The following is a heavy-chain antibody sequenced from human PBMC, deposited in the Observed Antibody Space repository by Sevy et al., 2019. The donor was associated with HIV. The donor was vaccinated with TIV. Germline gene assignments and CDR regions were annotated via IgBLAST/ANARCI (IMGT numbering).Heavy chain of an antibody. CDR3: ARSMAGTTRGFDY. CDR1: GFTFSSYE. Sequence: GGSLRLSCAASGFTFSSYEMNWVRQAPGKGLERVSHISSSGTTIYYADSVKGRFTISRDNAKNSLYLQMNSLRAEDTAVYYCARSMAGTTRGFDYWGQGTLVTVSS. CDR2: ISSSGTTI. V-gene: IGHV3-48*03. D-gene: IGHD3-10*01. J-gene: IGHJ4*02.